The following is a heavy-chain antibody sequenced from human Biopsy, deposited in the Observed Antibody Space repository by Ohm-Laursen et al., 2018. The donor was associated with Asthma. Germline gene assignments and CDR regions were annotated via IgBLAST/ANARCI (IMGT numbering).Heavy chain of an antibody. CDR2: IYSGGTS. J-gene: IGHJ1*01. V-gene: IGHV3-66*01. CDR3: ARTFHFWSPYHAEHYQL. D-gene: IGHD3-3*02. Sequence: SLRLSCAASGFAVSRDYMFWVRQAPGKALEWVSVIYSGGTSHTADSVRGRFTISRDNAKNSLYLQMNSLRAEDTAVYYCARTFHFWSPYHAEHYQLWGQGTLVTVSS. CDR1: GFAVSRDY.